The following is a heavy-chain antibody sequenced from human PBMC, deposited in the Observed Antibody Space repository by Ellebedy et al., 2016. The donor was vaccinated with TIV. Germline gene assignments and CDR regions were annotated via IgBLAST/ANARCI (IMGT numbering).Heavy chain of an antibody. D-gene: IGHD1-26*01. CDR3: ARGGGNSGSYYSVDL. CDR1: WFTFRDHY. CDR2: ISSSGSTI. V-gene: IGHV3-11*04. Sequence: PGGSLRLSCAASWFTFRDHYMSWLRQAPGKGLEWVSYISSSGSTIYYVDSVKGRFTISRDNGKNSLYLRMNSLRAEDTAVYYCARGGGNSGSYYSVDLWGRGTLVTVSS. J-gene: IGHJ4*02.